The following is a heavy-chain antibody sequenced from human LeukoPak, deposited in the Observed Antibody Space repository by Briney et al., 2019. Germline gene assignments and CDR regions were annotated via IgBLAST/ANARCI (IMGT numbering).Heavy chain of an antibody. D-gene: IGHD2-15*01. V-gene: IGHV1-69*06. J-gene: IGHJ6*04. Sequence: GASVKVSCKASGGTFSSYAISWVRQAPGQGLEWMGGIIPIFGTASYAQKFQGRVTITADKSTSTAYMELSSLRSEDTAVYYCARGGYCSGGSCYMLGDYYGMDVWGKGTTVTVSS. CDR2: IIPIFGTA. CDR3: ARGGYCSGGSCYMLGDYYGMDV. CDR1: GGTFSSYA.